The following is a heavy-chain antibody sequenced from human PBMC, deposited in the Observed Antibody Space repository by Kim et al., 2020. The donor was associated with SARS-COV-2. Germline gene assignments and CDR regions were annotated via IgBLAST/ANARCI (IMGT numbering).Heavy chain of an antibody. J-gene: IGHJ4*02. Sequence: SVKVSCKASGGTFISYAISWVRQAPGQGLEWMGGIIPIFGTANYAQKFQGRVTITADESTSTAYMELSSLRSEDTAVYYCARGLGTTVTTYYFDYWGQGTLVTVSS. D-gene: IGHD4-17*01. V-gene: IGHV1-69*13. CDR1: GGTFISYA. CDR3: ARGLGTTVTTYYFDY. CDR2: IIPIFGTA.